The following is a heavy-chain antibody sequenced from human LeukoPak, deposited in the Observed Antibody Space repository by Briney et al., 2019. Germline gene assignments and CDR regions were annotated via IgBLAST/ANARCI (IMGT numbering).Heavy chain of an antibody. D-gene: IGHD3-22*01. CDR3: ARGIIHSSGYSPEGYYFDY. V-gene: IGHV1-69*05. CDR2: IIPIFGTA. Sequence: SVKVSCKASGGTFSSYAISWVRQAPGQGLEWMGGIIPIFGTANYAQKFQGRVTITTDESTSTAYMELSSLRSEDTAVYYCARGIIHSSGYSPEGYYFDYWGQGTLVTVSS. CDR1: GGTFSSYA. J-gene: IGHJ4*02.